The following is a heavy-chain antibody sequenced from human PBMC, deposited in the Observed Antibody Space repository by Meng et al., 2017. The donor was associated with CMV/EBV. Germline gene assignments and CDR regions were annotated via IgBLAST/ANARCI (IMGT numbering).Heavy chain of an antibody. Sequence: GESLKISCAASGFTFSSYWMSWVRQAPGKGLEWVANIKQDGSAKYYVDSVKGRFTISRDNAKNSLYLQMNSLRAEDTAVYYCARLLYNWNDAGVDYWGQGTLVTVSS. CDR1: GFTFSSYW. D-gene: IGHD1-20*01. V-gene: IGHV3-7*01. CDR2: IKQDGSAK. J-gene: IGHJ4*02. CDR3: ARLLYNWNDAGVDY.